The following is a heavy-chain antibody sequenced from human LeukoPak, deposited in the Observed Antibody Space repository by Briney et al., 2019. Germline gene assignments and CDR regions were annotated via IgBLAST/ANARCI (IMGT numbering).Heavy chain of an antibody. D-gene: IGHD3-10*01. CDR2: VYTSGST. CDR3: AKYGSGSSDPAFDY. V-gene: IGHV4-4*07. J-gene: IGHJ4*02. CDR1: GGSISSYY. Sequence: PSETLSLTCTVSGGSISSYYWSWIRQPAGKGLEWIGRVYTSGSTNYNPSLKSRVTMSVDTSKNQFPLKLSSVTAADTAVYYCAKYGSGSSDPAFDYWGQGTLVTVSS.